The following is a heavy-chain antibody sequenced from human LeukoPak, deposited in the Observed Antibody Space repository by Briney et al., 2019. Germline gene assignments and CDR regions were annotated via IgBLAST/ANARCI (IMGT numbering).Heavy chain of an antibody. CDR1: GFTFSSYW. Sequence: GGSLRLSCAASGFTFSSYWMHWVRQAPGKGLVWVSRINSDGSSTSYADSVKGRFTISRDNAKSTLYLQMNSLRAEDTAVYYCARVRVWFGEFLPFDYWGQGTLVTVSS. J-gene: IGHJ4*02. CDR2: INSDGSST. V-gene: IGHV3-74*01. CDR3: ARVRVWFGEFLPFDY. D-gene: IGHD3-10*01.